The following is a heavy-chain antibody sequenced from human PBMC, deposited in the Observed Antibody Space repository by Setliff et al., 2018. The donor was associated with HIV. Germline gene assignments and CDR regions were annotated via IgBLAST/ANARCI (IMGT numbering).Heavy chain of an antibody. CDR2: ISNTGDHT. V-gene: IGHV3-64*04. CDR1: GFAFSNYG. Sequence: PGGSLRLSCAASGFAFSNYGMHWVRQAPGKRLEYVSAISNTGDHTYYADSVKGRFTISRDNDKNSVHLQMTSLRAEDTAVYYCASSGSGSYINWFGPWGQGTLVTVSS. D-gene: IGHD3-10*01. CDR3: ASSGSGSYINWFGP. J-gene: IGHJ5*02.